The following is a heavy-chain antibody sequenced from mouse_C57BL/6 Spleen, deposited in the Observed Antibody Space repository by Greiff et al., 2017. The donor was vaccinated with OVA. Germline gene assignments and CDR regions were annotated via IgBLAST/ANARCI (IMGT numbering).Heavy chain of an antibody. CDR2: IYPGSGST. Sequence: QVQLQQPGAELVKPGASVKMSCKASGYTFTSYWITWVKQRPGQGLAWIGDIYPGSGSTNYNEKFKSKATLTVDTSSSTAYMQLSSLTSEDSAVYYCARYDGYYLYAMDYWGQGTSVTVSS. D-gene: IGHD2-3*01. CDR3: ARYDGYYLYAMDY. V-gene: IGHV1-55*01. CDR1: GYTFTSYW. J-gene: IGHJ4*01.